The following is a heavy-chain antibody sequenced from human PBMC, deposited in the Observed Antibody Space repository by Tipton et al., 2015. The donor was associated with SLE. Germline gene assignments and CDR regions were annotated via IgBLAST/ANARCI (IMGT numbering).Heavy chain of an antibody. Sequence: SLRLSCAASGFTFSSYSMNWVRQAPGKGLEWVSSISTIISYIYYANSVKGRFTISRVNAKIALYLQMNSLRAEDTAVYYCARATRGAFDIWGQGTMVTVSS. V-gene: IGHV3-21*03. CDR2: ISTIISYI. D-gene: IGHD3-16*01. CDR1: GFTFSSYS. J-gene: IGHJ3*02. CDR3: ARATRGAFDI.